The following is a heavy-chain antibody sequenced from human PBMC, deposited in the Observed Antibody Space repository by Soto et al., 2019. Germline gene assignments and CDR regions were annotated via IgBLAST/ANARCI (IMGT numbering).Heavy chain of an antibody. J-gene: IGHJ4*02. D-gene: IGHD3-9*01. CDR2: IYTSGST. CDR1: GGSISSYY. CDR3: ARNPSSYDILTGYFITFFDY. Sequence: PSETLSLTCTVSGGSISSYYWSWIRQPAGKGLEWIGRIYTSGSTNYNPSLKSRVTMSVDTSKNQFSLKLSSVTAADTAVYYCARNPSSYDILTGYFITFFDYWGQGTLVTVSS. V-gene: IGHV4-4*07.